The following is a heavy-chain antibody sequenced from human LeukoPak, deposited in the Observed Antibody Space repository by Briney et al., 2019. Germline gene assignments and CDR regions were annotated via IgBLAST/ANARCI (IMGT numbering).Heavy chain of an antibody. CDR3: ARVSTNDRRNAFDI. D-gene: IGHD2-8*01. CDR1: GFTFSTYV. CDR2: ITGDGGYT. Sequence: GGSLRLSCAASGFTFSTYVMQWVRQAPGKGLEYVSAITGDGGYTYYANSVKGRFTISRDNSKKTLYLQMGSLRADDMAVYYCARVSTNDRRNAFDIWGQGTMVTVSS. V-gene: IGHV3-64*01. J-gene: IGHJ3*02.